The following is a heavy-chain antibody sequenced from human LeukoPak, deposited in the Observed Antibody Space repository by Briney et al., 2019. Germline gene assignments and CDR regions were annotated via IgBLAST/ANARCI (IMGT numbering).Heavy chain of an antibody. V-gene: IGHV3-7*01. J-gene: IGHJ4*02. D-gene: IGHD3-22*01. CDR3: ATSDDSSGSD. Sequence: GGSLRLSCAASGFTFSGYWMSWVRQVPGKGLEWVANINLDGSVKHYVDSAKGRFTISRDNAKNSLYLQMNYLRAEDTALYYCATSDDSSGSDWGQGTLVTVSS. CDR2: INLDGSVK. CDR1: GFTFSGYW.